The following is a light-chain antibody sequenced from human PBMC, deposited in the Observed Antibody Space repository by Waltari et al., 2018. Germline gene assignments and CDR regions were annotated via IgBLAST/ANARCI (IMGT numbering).Light chain of an antibody. CDR3: LQHSNYPWT. CDR1: QDIRDD. V-gene: IGKV1-6*01. Sequence: AVQMTPSPSSLSASVGDRISITCRASQDIRDDLGWYQHKSGTAPKLLIFGASTLQRGVPSRFSGSGSGTGFTLTISNLQPADSATYYCLQHSNYPWTFGQGTKVEI. CDR2: GAS. J-gene: IGKJ1*01.